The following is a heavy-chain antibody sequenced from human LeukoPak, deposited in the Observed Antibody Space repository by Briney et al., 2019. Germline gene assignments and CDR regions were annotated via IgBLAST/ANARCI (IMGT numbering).Heavy chain of an antibody. CDR1: GFTFDDYA. CDR3: AKEWYYHGSGSYLRYEYYYGMDV. V-gene: IGHV3-43*02. D-gene: IGHD3-10*01. CDR2: ISGDGGST. J-gene: IGHJ6*02. Sequence: GGSLRLSCAASGFTFDDYAMNWVRQAPGQGLEWVSLISGDGGSTYYADSVKGRFTVSRDNSKNSLYLQMNSLRTEDTALYYCAKEWYYHGSGSYLRYEYYYGMDVWGQGTTVTVSS.